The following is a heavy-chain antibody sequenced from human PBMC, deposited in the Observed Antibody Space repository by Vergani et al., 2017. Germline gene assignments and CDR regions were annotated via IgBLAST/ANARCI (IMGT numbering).Heavy chain of an antibody. V-gene: IGHV3-23*01. CDR3: VKKCLTNEEVDH. J-gene: IGHJ4*02. Sequence: EVQLLESGGGLVQPGGSLRLSCAASGFTFSDHGMTWARQAPGKGLEWVSTISADGDSTFYAESVRGRFTISRDNSKNTVFLQMSSLRAEDTAVYYCVKKCLTNEEVDHWGQGTLVTVSS. CDR2: ISADGDST. CDR1: GFTFSDHG. D-gene: IGHD5/OR15-5a*01.